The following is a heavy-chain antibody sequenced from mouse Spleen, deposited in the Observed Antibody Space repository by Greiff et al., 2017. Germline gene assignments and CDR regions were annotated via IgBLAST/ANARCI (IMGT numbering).Heavy chain of an antibody. Sequence: DVMLVESGGGLVKPGGSLKLSCAASGFTFSSYAMSWVRQTPEKRLEWVATISSGGSYTYYPDSVKGRFTISRDNAKNTLYLQMSSLRSEDTAMYYCARLVTGTPYYFDYWGQGTTLTVSS. CDR1: GFTFSSYA. V-gene: IGHV5-9-1*01. D-gene: IGHD4-1*01. CDR2: ISSGGSYT. J-gene: IGHJ2*01. CDR3: ARLVTGTPYYFDY.